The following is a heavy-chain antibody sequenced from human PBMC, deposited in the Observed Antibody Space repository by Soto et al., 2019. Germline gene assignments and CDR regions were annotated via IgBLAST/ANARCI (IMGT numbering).Heavy chain of an antibody. CDR1: GFTFSSYA. D-gene: IGHD3-3*01. CDR3: AKDLGSDDFWSAYYTYYHRDV. Sequence: EVQLLESGGGLVQPGGSLRLSCAASGFTFSSYALNWVRQAPGKGLEWVSVISGSGDNTYYADSVKGRFTISRDNSKNMQLLKRNTRRADDTALYYCAKDLGSDDFWSAYYTYYHRDVWGKGTTVTVSS. CDR2: ISGSGDNT. V-gene: IGHV3-23*01. J-gene: IGHJ6*03.